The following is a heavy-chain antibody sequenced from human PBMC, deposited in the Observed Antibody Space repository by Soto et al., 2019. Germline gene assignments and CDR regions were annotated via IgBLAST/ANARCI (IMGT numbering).Heavy chain of an antibody. V-gene: IGHV2-5*01. Sequence: SGPTLVNPTQTLTLTCSFSGFSLSAYGVRVIWFRQPPGETLEWLALIHWNDDKRYSPYLKSRLTITKDTSKNQVVLTLTNLDPVDTGTYFCAHTKDSSGFLNDWGQGIPVTV. CDR3: AHTKDSSGFLND. CDR1: GFSLSAYGVR. D-gene: IGHD3-22*01. J-gene: IGHJ4*02. CDR2: IHWNDDK.